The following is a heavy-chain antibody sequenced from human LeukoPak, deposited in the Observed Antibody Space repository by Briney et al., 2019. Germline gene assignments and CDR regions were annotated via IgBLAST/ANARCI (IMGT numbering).Heavy chain of an antibody. CDR2: IYTSGST. J-gene: IGHJ5*02. CDR3: ARGRGSSGWSFGNWFDP. CDR1: GGSISSYY. D-gene: IGHD6-19*01. V-gene: IGHV4-4*07. Sequence: SETLSLTCTVSGGSISSYYWSWIRQPAGKGLEWIGRIYTSGSTNYNPSLKSRVTMSVDTSKNQFSLKLSSVTAADTAVYYCARGRGSSGWSFGNWFDPWGQGTLVTVSS.